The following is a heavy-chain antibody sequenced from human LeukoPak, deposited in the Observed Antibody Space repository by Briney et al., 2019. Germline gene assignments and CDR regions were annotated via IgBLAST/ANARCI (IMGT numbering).Heavy chain of an antibody. CDR3: ARDLVYYDSSGYYYYYYYGVDV. V-gene: IGHV1-3*01. CDR1: GYTFTSYA. D-gene: IGHD3-22*01. CDR2: INAGNGNT. Sequence: ASVKVSCKASGYTFTSYAMHWVRQAPGQRLEWMGWINAGNGNTKYSQKFQGRVTITRDTSASTAYMELSSLRSEDTAVYYCARDLVYYDSSGYYYYYYYGVDVWGQGTTVTVSS. J-gene: IGHJ6*02.